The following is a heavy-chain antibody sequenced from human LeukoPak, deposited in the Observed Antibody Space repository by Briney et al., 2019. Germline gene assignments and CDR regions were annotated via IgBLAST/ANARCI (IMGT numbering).Heavy chain of an antibody. V-gene: IGHV4-59*01. CDR2: IYNSGNT. CDR1: GGSISIYY. Sequence: AETLSLTCTVSGGSISIYYWSWIRQPPGKGLEWIGYIYNSGNTNYSPSFKSRVTISEDTPKNQFSLKLCSVTAADTAVYYCVRDRELNYWGQGTLVTVSS. D-gene: IGHD3-10*01. CDR3: VRDRELNY. J-gene: IGHJ4*02.